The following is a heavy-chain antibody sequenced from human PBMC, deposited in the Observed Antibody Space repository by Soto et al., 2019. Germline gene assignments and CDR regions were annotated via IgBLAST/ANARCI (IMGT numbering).Heavy chain of an antibody. Sequence: SETLSLTCTVSGGSISSSRCHWGWIRQPPGKGLEWIASIKYSGTTFYNPSLKSRVTISVDTSKNQFSLKLSSVTAADTAVYYCARWRGSGGSSNYGMDVWGQGTTVTVSS. CDR3: ARWRGSGGSSNYGMDV. CDR1: GGSISSSRCH. D-gene: IGHD2-15*01. V-gene: IGHV4-39*07. CDR2: IKYSGTT. J-gene: IGHJ6*02.